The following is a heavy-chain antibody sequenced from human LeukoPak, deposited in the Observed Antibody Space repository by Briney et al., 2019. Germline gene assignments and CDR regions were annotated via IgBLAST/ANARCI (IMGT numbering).Heavy chain of an antibody. CDR1: GGSISSGSYY. CDR3: AREYFWSGSRYGMDV. CDR2: IYTSGST. Sequence: SQTLSLTCTVSGGSISSGSYYWSWIRQPAGKGLEWIGRIYTSGSTNYNPSLKSRVTISVDTSKNQFSLKLSSVTAADTAVYYCAREYFWSGSRYGMDVWGQGTTVTVSS. J-gene: IGHJ6*02. D-gene: IGHD3-3*01. V-gene: IGHV4-61*02.